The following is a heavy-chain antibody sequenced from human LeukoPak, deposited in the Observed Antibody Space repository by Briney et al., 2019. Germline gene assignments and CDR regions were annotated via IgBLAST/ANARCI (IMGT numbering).Heavy chain of an antibody. J-gene: IGHJ6*03. V-gene: IGHV3-21*01. CDR1: GSTFSSYS. D-gene: IGHD2-8*01. Sequence: GGSLRLSCAASGSTFSSYSMNWVRQAPGKGLEWVSSISSSSSYIYYADSVKGRFTISRDNAKNSLYLQMNSLRAEDTAVYYCARDHNSYDGGYYYYMDVWGKGTTVTVSS. CDR2: ISSSSSYI. CDR3: ARDHNSYDGGYYYYMDV.